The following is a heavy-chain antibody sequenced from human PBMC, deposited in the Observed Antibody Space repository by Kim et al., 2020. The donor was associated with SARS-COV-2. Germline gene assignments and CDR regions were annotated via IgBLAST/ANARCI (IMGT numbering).Heavy chain of an antibody. CDR2: ISGDGGST. CDR1: GFTFDDYA. D-gene: IGHD3-9*01. V-gene: IGHV3-43*02. CDR3: AKDGVYFGPPDHYYYYGMDV. Sequence: GGSLRLSCAASGFTFDDYAMHWVRQAPGKGLEWVSLISGDGGSTYYADSVKGRFTISRDNSKNSLYLQMNSLRTEDTALYYCAKDGVYFGPPDHYYYYGMDVWGQGTTVTVSS. J-gene: IGHJ6*02.